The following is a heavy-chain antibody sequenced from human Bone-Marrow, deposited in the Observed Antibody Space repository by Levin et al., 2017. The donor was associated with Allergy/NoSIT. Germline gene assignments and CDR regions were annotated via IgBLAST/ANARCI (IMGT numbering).Heavy chain of an antibody. CDR2: ISEDGTNK. Sequence: PGGSLRLSCVASGFTFSNFVMHWVRRAPGKGLEWVTFISEDGTNKDYVDSVKGRFTISRDNSKNTLFLHMNNLRPEDTAVYYCPRSLTGTTSGCWGQGTLVTVSS. D-gene: IGHD1-20*01. CDR3: PRSLTGTTSGC. V-gene: IGHV3-30*03. CDR1: GFTFSNFV. J-gene: IGHJ4*02.